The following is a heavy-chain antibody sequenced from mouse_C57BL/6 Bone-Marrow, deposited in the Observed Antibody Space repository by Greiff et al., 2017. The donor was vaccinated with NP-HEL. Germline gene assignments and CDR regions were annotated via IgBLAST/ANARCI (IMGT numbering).Heavy chain of an antibody. CDR1: GYTFTSYW. CDR3: TRSGPLKLGFAY. J-gene: IGHJ3*01. V-gene: IGHV1-5*01. Sequence: EVQLQQSGTVLARPGASVKMSCKTSGYTFTSYWMHWVKQRPGQGLEWIGAIYPGNSDTSYNQKFKGKAKLTAVTSASTAYMELSSLTNEDSAVYYCTRSGPLKLGFAYWGQGTLVTVSA. CDR2: IYPGNSDT. D-gene: IGHD3-1*01.